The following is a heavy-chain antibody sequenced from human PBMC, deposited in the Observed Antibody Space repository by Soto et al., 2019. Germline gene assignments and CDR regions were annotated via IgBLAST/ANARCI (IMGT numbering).Heavy chain of an antibody. CDR2: IYHSGGT. CDR3: ARDWGTGFSQLDS. J-gene: IGHJ4*02. D-gene: IGHD2-2*01. CDR1: GYSISTGFN. Sequence: SETLSLTCAVSGYSISTGFNWAWIRQPPGKGLEWIGSIYHSGGTYYNLSLKSRVTISSDASKNQISLKLSPVTAADTALYYCARDWGTGFSQLDSWGQGXLVTVSS. V-gene: IGHV4-38-2*02.